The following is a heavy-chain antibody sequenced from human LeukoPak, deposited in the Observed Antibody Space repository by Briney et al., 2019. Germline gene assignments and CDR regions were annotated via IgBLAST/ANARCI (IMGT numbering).Heavy chain of an antibody. Sequence: AASVKVSCKPSGYTFTRHGISWVRQAPGQGLEWVGWIAAYQGKIAYAQKFQGRVTMTTDTTTNPAYMELRSLRSDDTAVYYCARIDYYGSGSFDYWGQGTLVTVSP. CDR3: ARIDYYGSGSFDY. CDR1: GYTFTRHG. CDR2: IAAYQGKI. J-gene: IGHJ4*02. D-gene: IGHD3-10*01. V-gene: IGHV1-18*01.